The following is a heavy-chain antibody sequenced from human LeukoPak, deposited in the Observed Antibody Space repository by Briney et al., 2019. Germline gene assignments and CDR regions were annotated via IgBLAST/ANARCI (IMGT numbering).Heavy chain of an antibody. CDR2: INHSGST. J-gene: IGHJ4*02. D-gene: IGHD2-2*01. V-gene: IGHV4-34*01. Sequence: SETLSLTCAVYGGSFSGYYWSWIRQPPGKGLEWIEEINHSGSTNYNPSLKSRVTISVDTSKNQFSLKLSSVTAADTAVYYCARGIYCSSTSCYVFDYWGQGTLVTVSS. CDR1: GGSFSGYY. CDR3: ARGIYCSSTSCYVFDY.